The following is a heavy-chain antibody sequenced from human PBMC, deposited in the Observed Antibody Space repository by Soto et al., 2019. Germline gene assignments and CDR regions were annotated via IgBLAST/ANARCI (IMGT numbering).Heavy chain of an antibody. CDR2: IHYSGST. CDR1: GGSISSSSYY. V-gene: IGHV4-39*01. CDR3: ARPQTYYYYYMDV. J-gene: IGHJ6*03. Sequence: PSETLSLTCTVSGGSISSSSYYWGWIRQPPGKGLEWIGSIHYSGSTYYNPSLKSRVTISVDTSKNQFSLKLSSVTAADTAVYYCARPQTYYYYYMDVWGKGTTVTVSS.